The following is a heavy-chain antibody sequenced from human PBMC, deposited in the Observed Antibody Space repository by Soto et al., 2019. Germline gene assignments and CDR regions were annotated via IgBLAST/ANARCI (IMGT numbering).Heavy chain of an antibody. J-gene: IGHJ4*02. CDR1: GASISNGYYS. CDR3: ARGPSGDKVDY. Sequence: QVQLQEPGPRLVEPSHTLSLTCTVSGASISNGYYSWSWIRQSPGTGLEWIGHIHSGGTTYSNPSLKSRLTISVDMSKNQFSLKLSSLNAADTAVYYCARGPSGDKVDYWGQGTLVTVSS. V-gene: IGHV4-30-4*01. D-gene: IGHD1-26*01. CDR2: IHSGGTT.